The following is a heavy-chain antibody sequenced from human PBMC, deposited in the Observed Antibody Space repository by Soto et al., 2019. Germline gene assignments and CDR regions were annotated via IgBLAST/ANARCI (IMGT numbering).Heavy chain of an antibody. CDR3: ARDLRTYSLQHYYYYAMDV. Sequence: QVQLVQSGAEVKKAGSSVKVSCKVSGGTFSSYFINWVRQAPGQGLECMGWINPHGGGTTYEQKFRGRVTFTRDTSLSTAYMEVSRLASDDTAVYYCARDLRTYSLQHYYYYAMDVWGQGTTVTVSS. J-gene: IGHJ6*02. D-gene: IGHD2-21*01. CDR1: GGTFSSYF. CDR2: INPHGGGT. V-gene: IGHV1-2*02.